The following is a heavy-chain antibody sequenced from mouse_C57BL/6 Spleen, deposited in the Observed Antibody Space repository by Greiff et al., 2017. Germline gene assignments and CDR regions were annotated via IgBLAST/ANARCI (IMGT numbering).Heavy chain of an antibody. D-gene: IGHD3-2*02. Sequence: QVQLQQPGAELVRPGSSVKLSCKASGYTFTSSWMDWVKQRPGQGLEWIGNIYPSDSETHYNQKFKDKATLTVDKSSSTAYMQLSSLTSEDSAVYYCARGGQRRLPFAYWGQGTLVTVSA. J-gene: IGHJ3*01. CDR2: IYPSDSET. CDR1: GYTFTSSW. V-gene: IGHV1-61*01. CDR3: ARGGQRRLPFAY.